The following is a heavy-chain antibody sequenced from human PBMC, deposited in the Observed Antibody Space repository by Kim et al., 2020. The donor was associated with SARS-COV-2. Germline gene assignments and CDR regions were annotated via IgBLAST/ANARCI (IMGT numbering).Heavy chain of an antibody. D-gene: IGHD3-10*01. CDR3: ARQSPYYYGSGSYYKPIGYYYSGMDV. Sequence: GGSLRLSCAASGFTFSSYWMSWVRQAPGKGLEWVANIKQDGSEKYYVDSVKGRFTISRDNAKNSLYLKMNSLRAEDTAVYYCARQSPYYYGSGSYYKPIGYYYSGMDVWGQGTTVTVSS. J-gene: IGHJ6*02. V-gene: IGHV3-7*03. CDR1: GFTFSSYW. CDR2: IKQDGSEK.